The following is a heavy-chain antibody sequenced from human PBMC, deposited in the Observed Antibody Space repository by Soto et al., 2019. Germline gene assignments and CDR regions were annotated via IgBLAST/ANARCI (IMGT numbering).Heavy chain of an antibody. CDR2: IWYDGSNK. Sequence: PGGSLRLSCAASGFTFSSYGMHWVRQAPGKGLEWVAVIWYDGSNKYYADSVKGRFTISRDNSKNTLYLQMNSLRAEDTAVYYCARGDDFWSGLYYYYYGMDVCGQGPTVTVYS. CDR3: ARGDDFWSGLYYYYYGMDV. D-gene: IGHD3-3*01. V-gene: IGHV3-33*01. J-gene: IGHJ6*02. CDR1: GFTFSSYG.